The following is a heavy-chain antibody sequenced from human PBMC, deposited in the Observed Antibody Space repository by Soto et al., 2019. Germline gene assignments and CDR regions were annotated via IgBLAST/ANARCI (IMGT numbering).Heavy chain of an antibody. CDR2: INAGNGKT. V-gene: IGHV1-3*01. CDR1: GYTFTTYA. CDR3: ARAGDDCSTTSCYMIDY. Sequence: ASVKVSCKASGYTFTTYAIHWVRQAPGQRLEWMGWINAGNGKTKYSQKFQDRVTITRDTSATTAYMELSSLTSEDTAVYYCARAGDDCSTTSCYMIDYWGQGTLVTVSS. D-gene: IGHD2-2*02. J-gene: IGHJ4*02.